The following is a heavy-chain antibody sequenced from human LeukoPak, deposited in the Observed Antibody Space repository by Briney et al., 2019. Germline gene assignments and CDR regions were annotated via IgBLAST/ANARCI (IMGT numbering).Heavy chain of an antibody. CDR2: IYYSGST. J-gene: IGHJ6*02. Sequence: SETLSLTCTVSGGSISSGGYYWSWIRQHPGKGLEWIGYIYYSGSTYHNPSLKSRVTISVDTSKNQFSLKLSSVTAADTAVYYCARDTLYGDYPNYYYYGMDVWGQGTTVTVSS. CDR1: GGSISSGGYY. V-gene: IGHV4-31*03. CDR3: ARDTLYGDYPNYYYYGMDV. D-gene: IGHD4-17*01.